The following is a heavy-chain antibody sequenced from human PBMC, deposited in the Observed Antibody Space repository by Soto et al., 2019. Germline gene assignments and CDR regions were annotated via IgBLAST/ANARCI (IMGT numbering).Heavy chain of an antibody. D-gene: IGHD3-22*01. CDR2: IGGSSDST. J-gene: IGHJ4*02. CDR1: GFTFRSYA. V-gene: IGHV3-23*01. Sequence: GGSLILSCAASGFTFRSYAMSWVRQPPGKGLEWVSGIGGSSDSTFYAHSVKGRFTISRDNSKDTLYLQMNSLRAEDTAVYYCAKRDSTGYYYFNSWGQGTLVTVSS. CDR3: AKRDSTGYYYFNS.